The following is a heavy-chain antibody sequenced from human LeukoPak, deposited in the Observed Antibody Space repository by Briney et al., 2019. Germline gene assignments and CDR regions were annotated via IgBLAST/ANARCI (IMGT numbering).Heavy chain of an antibody. CDR1: GFTFSSAW. D-gene: IGHD1-26*01. J-gene: IGHJ4*02. Sequence: GGSLRLSCAASGFTFSSAWMSWVRQAPGKGLEWAGRIKTKTDGGTTDYAAPVKGRFTISRDDSKDTLYLQMNSLTTEDTAVYYCITRPNPVGYWGQGTLVTVSS. CDR3: ITRPNPVGY. CDR2: IKTKTDGGTT. V-gene: IGHV3-15*01.